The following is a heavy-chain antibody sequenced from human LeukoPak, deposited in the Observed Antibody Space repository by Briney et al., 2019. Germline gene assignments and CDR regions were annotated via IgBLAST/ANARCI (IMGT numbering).Heavy chain of an antibody. CDR2: ISGSGGST. Sequence: GGSLRLSCAASGFTFSSYAMSWVRQAPGKGLEWVSAISGSGGSTYYADSVKGRFTISRDNSKNTLYLQMNSLRAEDTAVYYCAKASSGHYYDSSGPFDYWGQGTLVTVSS. CDR3: AKASSGHYYDSSGPFDY. D-gene: IGHD3-22*01. V-gene: IGHV3-23*01. J-gene: IGHJ4*02. CDR1: GFTFSSYA.